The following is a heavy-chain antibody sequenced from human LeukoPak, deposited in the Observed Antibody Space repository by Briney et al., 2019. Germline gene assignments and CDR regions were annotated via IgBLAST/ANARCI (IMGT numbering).Heavy chain of an antibody. Sequence: ASVTVSCKASGYTFTDYFLHWVRQAPGQGLEWMGWINPNSGGTNYAQKFQGRVTMTRDTSISTAYMDLSRLRSDDTAVYFCARGGLPIYYYYMDVWGKGTTVTVSS. J-gene: IGHJ6*03. CDR1: GYTFTDYF. V-gene: IGHV1-2*02. D-gene: IGHD4-11*01. CDR2: INPNSGGT. CDR3: ARGGLPIYYYYMDV.